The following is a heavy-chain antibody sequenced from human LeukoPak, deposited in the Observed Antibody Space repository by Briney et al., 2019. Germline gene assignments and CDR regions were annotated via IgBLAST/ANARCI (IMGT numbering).Heavy chain of an antibody. CDR1: GFTFSSYA. J-gene: IGHJ4*02. D-gene: IGHD6-13*01. Sequence: PGGSLRLSCAASGFTFSSYAMSWVRQAPGKGLEWVSVIYSCGSTYYADSVKGRFTISRDNSKNTLYLQMNSLRAEDTAVYYCARDRIAAAGTIDYWGQGTLVTVSS. CDR3: ARDRIAAAGTIDY. V-gene: IGHV3-66*01. CDR2: IYSCGST.